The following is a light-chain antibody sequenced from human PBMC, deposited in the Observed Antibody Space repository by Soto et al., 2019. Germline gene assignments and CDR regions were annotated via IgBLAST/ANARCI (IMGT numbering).Light chain of an antibody. CDR3: QQTYSTPVT. J-gene: IGKJ4*01. CDR2: AAS. CDR1: QTISRN. V-gene: IGKV1-39*01. Sequence: DIQMTQSPSSLSASVGDTITITCRASQTISRNLNWYQQKPGKAPKLLIHAASNLHSGVPSRFSGSGSGTDFTLTISILQPEDSATYYCQQTYSTPVTFGGGTKVEIK.